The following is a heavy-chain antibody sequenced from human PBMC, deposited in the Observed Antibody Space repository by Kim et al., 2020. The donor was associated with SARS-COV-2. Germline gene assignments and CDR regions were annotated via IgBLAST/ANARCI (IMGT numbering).Heavy chain of an antibody. CDR3: ASGGGIFRDDY. CDR1: GGSISSYY. V-gene: IGHV4-59*01. Sequence: SETLSLTCTVSGGSISSYYWSWIRQPPGKGLEWIGYIYYSGSTNYNPSLKSRVTISVDTSKNQFYLKLSSVTAADTAVYYCASGGGIFRDDYWGQGTLVTVSS. CDR2: IYYSGST. J-gene: IGHJ4*02. D-gene: IGHD3-10*01.